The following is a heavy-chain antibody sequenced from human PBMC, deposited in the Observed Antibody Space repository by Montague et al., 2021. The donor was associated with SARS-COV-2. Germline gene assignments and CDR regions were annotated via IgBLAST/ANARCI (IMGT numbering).Heavy chain of an antibody. CDR1: GGSITNNIYY. D-gene: IGHD3-22*01. CDR2: INYTGNS. J-gene: IGHJ3*01. Sequence: SETLSLTCTVSGGSITNNIYYWAWLRQPPGKGLVWIGSINYTGNSYYTPSLQSRVTISVVTSKNHFTLKLSSVTAAATAVYYCARLKRYFDSSGSRSAFDFWGQGTKVTVSS. V-gene: IGHV4-39*02. CDR3: ARLKRYFDSSGSRSAFDF.